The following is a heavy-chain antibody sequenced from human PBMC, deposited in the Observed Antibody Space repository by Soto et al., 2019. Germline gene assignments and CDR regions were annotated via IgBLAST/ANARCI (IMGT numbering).Heavy chain of an antibody. CDR1: GLTVSSNF. V-gene: IGHV3-66*01. CDR3: AKLVYYASMDV. J-gene: IGHJ6*02. CDR2: IYSGGTT. Sequence: EVQLVESGGGLVQPGGSLRLACAASGLTVSSNFMTWVRQAPGKGLEWVSVIYSGGTTYYAESVRGRFTISRDNARNTLYIQMTSLRAEDTAVYYCAKLVYYASMDVWGQGTTVTVSS. D-gene: IGHD3-10*01.